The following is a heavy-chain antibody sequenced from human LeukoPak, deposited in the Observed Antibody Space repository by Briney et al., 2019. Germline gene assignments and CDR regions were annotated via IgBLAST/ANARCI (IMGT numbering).Heavy chain of an antibody. D-gene: IGHD2-2*01. CDR1: GYSFTSYW. CDR2: IYPGDSDT. CDR3: ARRDCSSTSCYRWFDP. Sequence: PGESRKISCKGSGYSFTSYWIGWVRQMPGKGLEWMGIIYPGDSDTRYSPSFQGQVTISADKSISTAYLQWSSLKASDTAMYYCARRDCSSTSCYRWFDPWGQGTLVTVSS. V-gene: IGHV5-51*01. J-gene: IGHJ5*02.